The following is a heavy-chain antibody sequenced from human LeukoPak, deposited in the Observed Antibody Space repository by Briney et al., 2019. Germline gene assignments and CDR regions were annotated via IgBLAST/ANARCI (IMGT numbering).Heavy chain of an antibody. Sequence: HPGGSLRLSCAASGFTFSSYAMSWVRQAPGKGLEWASAISGSGGSTYYADSVKGRFTISRDNSKNTLYLQMNSLRAEDTAVYYCAKDSSGWFSPLDYWGQGTLVTVSS. J-gene: IGHJ4*02. CDR2: ISGSGGST. CDR3: AKDSSGWFSPLDY. CDR1: GFTFSSYA. D-gene: IGHD6-19*01. V-gene: IGHV3-23*01.